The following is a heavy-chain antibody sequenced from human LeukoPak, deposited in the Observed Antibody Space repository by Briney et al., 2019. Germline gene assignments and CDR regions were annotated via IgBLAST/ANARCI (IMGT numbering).Heavy chain of an antibody. CDR2: INHSGST. Sequence: SETLSLTCAVYGGSFSGYYWSWIRQPPGKGLEWIGEINHSGSTNYNPSLKSQVTISVDTSKNQFSLKLSSVTAADTAVYYCARLMVRQSQENCFDYWGQGTLVTVSS. D-gene: IGHD3-10*01. CDR3: ARLMVRQSQENCFDY. V-gene: IGHV4-34*01. J-gene: IGHJ4*02. CDR1: GGSFSGYY.